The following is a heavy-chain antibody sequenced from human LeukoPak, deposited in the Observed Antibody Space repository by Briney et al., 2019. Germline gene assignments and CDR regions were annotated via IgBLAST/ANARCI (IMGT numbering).Heavy chain of an antibody. D-gene: IGHD3-22*01. CDR2: ISSSSSYI. Sequence: TGGSLRLSCAASGFTFSSYSMNWVRQAPGKGLEWVSSISSSSSYIYYADSVKGRFTISRDNAKNSLYLQMNSLRAEDTAAYYCAREAYYDSSGSDYWGQGTLVTVSS. J-gene: IGHJ4*02. CDR1: GFTFSSYS. V-gene: IGHV3-21*01. CDR3: AREAYYDSSGSDY.